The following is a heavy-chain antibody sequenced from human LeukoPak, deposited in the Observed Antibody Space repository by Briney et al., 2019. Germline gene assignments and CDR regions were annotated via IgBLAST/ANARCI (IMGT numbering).Heavy chain of an antibody. CDR2: INHSGST. CDR3: ARGGLVTTVTTGEFDY. D-gene: IGHD4-17*01. J-gene: IGHJ4*02. V-gene: IGHV4-34*01. Sequence: PSETLSLTCAVYGGSFSGYYWSWIRQPPGKGLEWIGEINHSGSTNYNPSLKSRVTISVDTSKNQFSLKLSSVTAADTAVYYCARGGLVTTVTTGEFDYWGQGTLVTVSS. CDR1: GGSFSGYY.